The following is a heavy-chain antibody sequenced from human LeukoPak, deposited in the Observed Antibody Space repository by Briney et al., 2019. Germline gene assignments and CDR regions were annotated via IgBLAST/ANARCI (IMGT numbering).Heavy chain of an antibody. CDR2: IYNSGS. V-gene: IGHV4-30-4*07. CDR1: GGSISSGGYS. Sequence: SQTLSLTCAVSGGSISSGGYSWSWIRQPPGKGLEWIGYIYNSGSYNPSLKSRVTISVDTSKNQFSLKLSSVTAADTAVYYCARVNSGQEWLEIWGQGTMVTVSS. J-gene: IGHJ3*02. CDR3: ARVNSGQEWLEI. D-gene: IGHD6-19*01.